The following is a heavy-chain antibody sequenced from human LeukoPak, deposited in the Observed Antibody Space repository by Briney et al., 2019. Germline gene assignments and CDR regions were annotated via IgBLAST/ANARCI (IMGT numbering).Heavy chain of an antibody. Sequence: PSETLSLTCAVYGGSFSGCYWSWIRQPPGKGLEWIGEINHSGSTNYNPSPKSRVTISVDTSKNQFSLKLSSVTAADTAVYYCARLEVRGVIIIGAHNAFDIWGQGTMVTVSS. V-gene: IGHV4-34*01. D-gene: IGHD3-10*01. CDR1: GGSFSGCY. J-gene: IGHJ3*02. CDR3: ARLEVRGVIIIGAHNAFDI. CDR2: INHSGST.